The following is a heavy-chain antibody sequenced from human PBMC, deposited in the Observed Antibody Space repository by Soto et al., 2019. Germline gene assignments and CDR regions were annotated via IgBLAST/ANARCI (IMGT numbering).Heavy chain of an antibody. CDR3: ARSPPYCNGGTCGPGRGY. CDR1: EITFSTYA. D-gene: IGHD2-15*01. CDR2: VSGSGSII. V-gene: IGHV3-48*04. Sequence: GSLRLSCAASEITFSTYAMTCFRQAPGRGLEWLSYVSGSGSIIYYADSVNCRFAVSRDNAKSSLYLQMNSLRAEDTAVYYCARSPPYCNGGTCGPGRGYWGQGTLVTVSS. J-gene: IGHJ4*02.